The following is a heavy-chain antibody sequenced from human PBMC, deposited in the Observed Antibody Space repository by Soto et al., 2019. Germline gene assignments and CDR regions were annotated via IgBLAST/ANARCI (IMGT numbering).Heavy chain of an antibody. CDR1: GGSISSGGYY. V-gene: IGHV4-31*03. Sequence: QVQLQESGPGLVKPSQTLSLTCTVSGGSISSGGYYWSWIRQHPGTGLEWIGYISYSGSTYYNPSRKSRVTISVDTSQSHFSLILNSVTAADPAVYYCARGVLHWGQGPLVTVSS. CDR2: ISYSGST. CDR3: ARGVLH. J-gene: IGHJ4*01.